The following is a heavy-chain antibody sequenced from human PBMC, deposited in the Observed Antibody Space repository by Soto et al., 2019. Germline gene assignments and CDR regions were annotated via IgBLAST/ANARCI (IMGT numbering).Heavy chain of an antibody. J-gene: IGHJ4*02. CDR2: IYHSGNT. D-gene: IGHD5-12*01. V-gene: IGHV4-4*02. CDR1: GVSISSSNW. Sequence: QVQLQESGPGLVKPSGTLSLTCSVSGVSISSSNWWSWVRQTPGKGLEWIGEIYHSGNTNYHPSRKRRFAISVDHSKNPSSLNRSSVTAEDAAVYYCARTHGASLQLDYWVQGTLVTVSA. CDR3: ARTHGASLQLDY.